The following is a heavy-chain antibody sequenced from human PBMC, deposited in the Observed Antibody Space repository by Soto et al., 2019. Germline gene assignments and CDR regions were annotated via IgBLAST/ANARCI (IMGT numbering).Heavy chain of an antibody. CDR3: ARALSYHDVLTGRGWVFYFDY. CDR1: GGSISSYY. J-gene: IGHJ4*02. CDR2: IYYSGNT. V-gene: IGHV4-59*01. Sequence: QVRLQESGPGLVKPSETLSLTCTVSGGSISSYYWRWIRQPPGRGLEWIGDIYYSGNTNYNPSLKSRVTISVDTSRSQFSLELKSVTAADTAVYYCARALSYHDVLTGRGWVFYFDYWGQGALVIVSS. D-gene: IGHD3-9*01.